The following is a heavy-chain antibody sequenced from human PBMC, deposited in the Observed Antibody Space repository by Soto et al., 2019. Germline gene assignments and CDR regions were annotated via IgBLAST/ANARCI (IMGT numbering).Heavy chain of an antibody. J-gene: IGHJ4*02. Sequence: SETLSLTCTVSGGSISSGDYYWSWIRQPPGKGLEWIGYIYYSGSTYYNPSLKSRVTISVDTSKNQFSLKLSSVTAADTAVYYCARVNTMVRRAHIYFDYWGQGTLVTVSS. CDR3: ARVNTMVRRAHIYFDY. D-gene: IGHD3-10*01. CDR1: GGSISSGDYY. CDR2: IYYSGST. V-gene: IGHV4-30-4*01.